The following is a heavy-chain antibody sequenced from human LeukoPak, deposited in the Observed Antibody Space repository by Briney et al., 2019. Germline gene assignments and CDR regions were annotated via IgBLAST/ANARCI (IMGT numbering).Heavy chain of an antibody. J-gene: IGHJ3*02. CDR2: IYHSGST. Sequence: SETLSLTCTVSGGSISKFYWSWIRQPPGKGLEWIGYIYHSGSTYYNPSLKSRVTISVDRSKNQFSLKLSSVTAADTAVYYCARAGRLTQNHDAFDIWGQRTMVTVSS. CDR3: ARAGRLTQNHDAFDI. V-gene: IGHV4-59*12. D-gene: IGHD3-10*01. CDR1: GGSISKFY.